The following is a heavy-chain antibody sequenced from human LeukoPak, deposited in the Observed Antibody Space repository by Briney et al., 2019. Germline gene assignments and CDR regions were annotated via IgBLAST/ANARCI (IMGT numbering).Heavy chain of an antibody. D-gene: IGHD5/OR15-5a*01. CDR2: ISGSGVTT. Sequence: PGGSLRLSCAASEPTFNNYAMTWVRQAPGKGLEWVSTISGSGVTTYYADSVTGRFTISRDNSKNTVFLQMNSLRADDTAVYYCARAVRAGHRPVYTYYYMVVWGKGTTVTVSS. CDR3: ARAVRAGHRPVYTYYYMVV. CDR1: EPTFNNYA. J-gene: IGHJ6*03. V-gene: IGHV3-23*01.